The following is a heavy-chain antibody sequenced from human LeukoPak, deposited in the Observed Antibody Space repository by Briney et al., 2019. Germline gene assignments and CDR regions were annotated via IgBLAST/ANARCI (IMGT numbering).Heavy chain of an antibody. CDR2: ITGDGGRT. V-gene: IGHV3-64D*06. J-gene: IGHJ4*02. D-gene: IGHD4-23*01. Sequence: GGSLRLSCSASGLTFSSYAMHWVRQAPGKGLECVSAITGDGGRTYYADSVKGRFTISRDNSKNTLYLQMNSLRAEDTAVYYCVKDPFYGGNPLYYFDYWGQGTLVTVSS. CDR1: GLTFSSYA. CDR3: VKDPFYGGNPLYYFDY.